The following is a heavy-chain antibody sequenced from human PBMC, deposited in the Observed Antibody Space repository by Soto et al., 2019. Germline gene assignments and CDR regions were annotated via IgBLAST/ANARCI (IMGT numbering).Heavy chain of an antibody. D-gene: IGHD2-2*01. CDR1: GDTFSSYA. J-gene: IGHJ6*02. CDR2: IIPIFGTA. V-gene: IGHV1-69*13. Sequence: SVKVSCKASGDTFSSYAISWVRQAPGQGLEWMGGIIPIFGTANYAQKFQGRVTITADESTSTAYMELSSLRSEDTAVYYCASLPPPECSSTSCPYYYYGMDVWGQGTTVTVSS. CDR3: ASLPPPECSSTSCPYYYYGMDV.